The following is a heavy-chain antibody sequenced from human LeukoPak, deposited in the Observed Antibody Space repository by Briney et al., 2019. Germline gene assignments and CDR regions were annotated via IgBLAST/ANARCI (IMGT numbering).Heavy chain of an antibody. J-gene: IGHJ4*02. CDR2: IIPIFGTA. D-gene: IGHD3-22*01. V-gene: IGHV1-69*13. CDR3: ASDSSGYYRYFDC. Sequence: GASVKVSCKASGGTFSSYAISWVRQAPGQGLEWMGGIIPIFGTANYAQKFQGRVTITADESTSTAYMELSSLRSEDTAVYYCASDSSGYYRYFDCWGQGTLVTVSS. CDR1: GGTFSSYA.